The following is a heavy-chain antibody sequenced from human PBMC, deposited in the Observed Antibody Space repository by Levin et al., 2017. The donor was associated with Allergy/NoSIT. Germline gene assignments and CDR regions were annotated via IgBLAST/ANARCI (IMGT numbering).Heavy chain of an antibody. J-gene: IGHJ4*02. CDR1: GGSISSGGYY. CDR3: ARAAQGKGSYGDYGNFDY. D-gene: IGHD4-17*01. Sequence: PSETLSLTCTVSGGSISSGGYYWSWIRQHPGKGLEWIGYIYYSGSTYYNPSLKSRVTISVDTSKNQFSLKLSSVTAADTAVYYCARAAQGKGSYGDYGNFDYWGQGTLVTVSS. CDR2: IYYSGST. V-gene: IGHV4-31*03.